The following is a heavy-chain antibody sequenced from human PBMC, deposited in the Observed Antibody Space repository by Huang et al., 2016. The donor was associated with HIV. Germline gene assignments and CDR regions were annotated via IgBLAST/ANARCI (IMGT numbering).Heavy chain of an antibody. Sequence: QVHLVQSGVDVKKPGASVKVSCKASDYTFTKYGGSWVRQAPGQGLAGSGRINTYKGNTNYAQKFKGRVTMTTDKSTNTAYMELGSRRYDDTAVYYCARDRVPAVRYYYGMDVWGQGTTVTVTS. CDR3: ARDRVPAVRYYYGMDV. J-gene: IGHJ6*02. D-gene: IGHD3-16*02. CDR2: INTYKGNT. CDR1: DYTFTKYG. V-gene: IGHV1-18*04.